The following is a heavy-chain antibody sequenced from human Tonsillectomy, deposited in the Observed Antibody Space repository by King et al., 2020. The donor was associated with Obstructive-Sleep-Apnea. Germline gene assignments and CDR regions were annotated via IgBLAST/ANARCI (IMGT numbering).Heavy chain of an antibody. CDR3: ARHNLGRSPALSGGSRLAAEMELGETYGMDV. Sequence: QLVQSGAEVKKPGESLRISCKGSGYSFTSYWISWVRQMPGKGLEWMGRIDPSDSYTNYSPSFQGHVTISADKSISTAYLQWSGLKASDTAMYYCARHNLGRSPALSGGSRLAAEMELGETYGMDVWGQGTTVTVSS. CDR1: GYSFTSYW. J-gene: IGHJ6*02. V-gene: IGHV5-10-1*03. D-gene: IGHD2-15*01. CDR2: IDPSDSYT.